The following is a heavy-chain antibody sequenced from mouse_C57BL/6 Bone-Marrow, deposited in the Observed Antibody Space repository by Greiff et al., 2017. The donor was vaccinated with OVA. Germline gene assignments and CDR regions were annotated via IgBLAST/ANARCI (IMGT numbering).Heavy chain of an antibody. CDR3: ARDRYSNYVDC. Sequence: EVKLVESGGGLVKPGGSLKLSCAASGFTFSSYAMSWVRQTPEKRLEWVATISDGGSYTYYPDNVKGRFTISRDNAKNNLYLQMSHLKSEDTAMNYCARDRYSNYVDCWGQGTSVTVSS. CDR2: ISDGGSYT. CDR1: GFTFSSYA. D-gene: IGHD2-5*01. V-gene: IGHV5-4*01. J-gene: IGHJ4*01.